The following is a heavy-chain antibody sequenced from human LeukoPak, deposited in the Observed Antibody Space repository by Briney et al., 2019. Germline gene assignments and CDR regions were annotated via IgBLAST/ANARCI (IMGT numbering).Heavy chain of an antibody. CDR1: GDSSSTTRLY. CDR3: AGDRSLQWSYH. D-gene: IGHD4-23*01. V-gene: IGHV4-39*07. J-gene: IGHJ5*02. Sequence: SETLSLTCTVSGDSSSTTRLYWGWIRQPPGKGLEWIGSLRYSGSTYYNPSLKSRVTISLDTSKNQFSLRLRSVTAADTAAYYCAGDRSLQWSYHWGPGAVVTVSS. CDR2: LRYSGST.